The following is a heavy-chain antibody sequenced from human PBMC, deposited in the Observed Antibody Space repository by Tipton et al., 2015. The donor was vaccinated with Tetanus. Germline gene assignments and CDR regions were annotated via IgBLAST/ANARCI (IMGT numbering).Heavy chain of an antibody. CDR3: ARVTNYDILTGYPHPFDY. J-gene: IGHJ4*02. CDR1: GGTFSSYA. Sequence: QVQLVQSGAEVKKPGSSVKVSCKASGGTFSSYAISWVRQAPGQGLEWMGGIIPIFGTANYAQKFQGRVTITADESTSTAYMELSSLRSEDTAVYYRARVTNYDILTGYPHPFDYWGQGTLVTVSS. CDR2: IIPIFGTA. D-gene: IGHD3-9*01. V-gene: IGHV1-69*01.